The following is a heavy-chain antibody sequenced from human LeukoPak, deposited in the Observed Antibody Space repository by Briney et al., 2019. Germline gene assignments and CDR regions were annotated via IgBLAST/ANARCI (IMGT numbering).Heavy chain of an antibody. D-gene: IGHD3-22*01. CDR3: AKDLYYDSSGYYR. V-gene: IGHV3-23*01. Sequence: GGSLRLSCAASGFTFSSYGMSWVRQAPGKGLEWVSAISGSGGSTYYADSVKGRFTISRDNSKNTLYLQMNSLRAEDTAVYYCAKDLYYDSSGYYRWGQGTLVTVSS. J-gene: IGHJ4*02. CDR2: ISGSGGST. CDR1: GFTFSSYG.